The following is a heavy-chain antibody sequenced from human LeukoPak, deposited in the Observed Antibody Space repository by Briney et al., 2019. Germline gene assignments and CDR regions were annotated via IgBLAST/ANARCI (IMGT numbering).Heavy chain of an antibody. Sequence: GGSLRLSCAASGFTFSSHAMTWVRQAPGKGLEWVSTISGSGGSTNYADSVKGRFTISRDNSQNTLYLQMNSLRAEDTAVYYCAPRPTVTIDYWGQGTLVTVSS. V-gene: IGHV3-23*01. CDR3: APRPTVTIDY. D-gene: IGHD4-17*01. CDR1: GFTFSSHA. CDR2: ISGSGGST. J-gene: IGHJ4*02.